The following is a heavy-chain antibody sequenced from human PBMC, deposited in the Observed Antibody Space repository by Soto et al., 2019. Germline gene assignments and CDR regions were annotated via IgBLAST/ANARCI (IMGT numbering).Heavy chain of an antibody. CDR1: GGSMSSPNW. D-gene: IGHD3-10*01. V-gene: IGHV4-4*02. Sequence: QVRLQESGPGLVKPSGTLSLTCLVSGGSMSSPNWWSWVPQAPGKGLEWIAEMHHSGATNYNPSLKSHVIISIDKSKNQFSLNLSSVTAADTAVYYCATGSLYYYGSGGMWDSWGRGALVTVSS. J-gene: IGHJ4*02. CDR3: ATGSLYYYGSGGMWDS. CDR2: MHHSGAT.